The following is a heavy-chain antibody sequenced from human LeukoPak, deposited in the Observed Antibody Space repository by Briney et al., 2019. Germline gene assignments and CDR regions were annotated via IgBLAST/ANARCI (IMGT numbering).Heavy chain of an antibody. CDR3: ARDPSGGFRWYFDL. V-gene: IGHV6-1*01. D-gene: IGHD2-15*01. J-gene: IGHJ2*01. CDR1: GDSVSSSSAT. Sequence: SQTLSLTCGIPGDSVSSSSATSNWFRQSPSRGLEWLGRTYYKSKWYNDYAVSVRSRITISPDTSRNQFSLQLSSVTPDDTAVYYCARDPSGGFRWYFDLWGRGTLVTVSS. CDR2: TYYKSKWYN.